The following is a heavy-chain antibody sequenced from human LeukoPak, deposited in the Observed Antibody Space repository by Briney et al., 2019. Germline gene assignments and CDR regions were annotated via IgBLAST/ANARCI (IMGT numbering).Heavy chain of an antibody. CDR2: MYNSGST. CDR3: ARGIESYGDYGY. Sequence: PSETLSLTCTVSGGSISGSYWSWIRQPPGKGLEWIAYMYNSGSTNYNPSLKSRVTISIDTSKNQFSLKLSSLTAAETAIYYCARGIESYGDYGYWGQGILVTVSS. J-gene: IGHJ4*02. CDR1: GGSISGSY. D-gene: IGHD4-17*01. V-gene: IGHV4-59*01.